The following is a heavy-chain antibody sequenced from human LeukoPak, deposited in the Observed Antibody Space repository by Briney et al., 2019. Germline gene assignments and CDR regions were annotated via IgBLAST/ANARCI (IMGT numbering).Heavy chain of an antibody. V-gene: IGHV1-18*01. CDR1: GYTFTSYG. CDR2: ISAYNGNT. Sequence: ASVKVSCKASGYTFTSYGISWVRQAPGQGLEWMGWISAYNGNTNYAQKLQGRVTMTTDTSTSTAYMELRSLRSDDTAAYYCARDPRGRSWFDYWGQGTLVTVSS. CDR3: ARDPRGRSWFDY. J-gene: IGHJ4*02. D-gene: IGHD6-13*01.